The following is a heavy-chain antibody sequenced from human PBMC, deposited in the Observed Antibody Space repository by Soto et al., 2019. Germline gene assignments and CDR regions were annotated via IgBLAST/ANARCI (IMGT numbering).Heavy chain of an antibody. V-gene: IGHV1-3*04. CDR1: GITYTTYA. J-gene: IGHJ5*02. CDR3: ARAISGYVT. CDR2: INTGNGNT. Sequence: QVQLVQSGAEVKKSGASVKVSCKAAGITYTTYAIHWVRQAPGQGLEWMGWINTGNGNTRYSQRFQGRVTLTTDTSANTAYMDLSSLPSEDTAVYFCARAISGYVTWGQGTLITVSS. D-gene: IGHD5-12*01.